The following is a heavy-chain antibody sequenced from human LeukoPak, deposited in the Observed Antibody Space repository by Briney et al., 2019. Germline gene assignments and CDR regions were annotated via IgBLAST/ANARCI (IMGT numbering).Heavy chain of an antibody. V-gene: IGHV3-33*01. D-gene: IGHD2-15*01. CDR3: AREIVGEGNFDC. J-gene: IGHJ4*02. CDR2: IWHDGSNI. CDR1: GFTFSNYG. Sequence: GRTLRLSCETSGFTFSNYGMHWVRQTPGKGLEWVAAIWHDGSNIFYADSVKGRSTISRDNSKNTLLLQMNSLRAEDTALYYCAREIVGEGNFDCWGQGTLVTVSS.